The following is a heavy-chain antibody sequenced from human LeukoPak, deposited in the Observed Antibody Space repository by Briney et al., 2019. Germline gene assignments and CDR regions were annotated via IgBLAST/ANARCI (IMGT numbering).Heavy chain of an antibody. J-gene: IGHJ4*02. CDR3: ARVGYCSGGSCYVPFDY. Sequence: GGSLTLSCAASGFTFSNYWMSWVRQAPGKGLDWVANIKKDGSEKYYVDSVKGRFTISRDNAKNSLYLQMNSLRAEDTAVYYCARVGYCSGGSCYVPFDYWGQGTLVTVSS. CDR1: GFTFSNYW. CDR2: IKKDGSEK. V-gene: IGHV3-7*03. D-gene: IGHD2-15*01.